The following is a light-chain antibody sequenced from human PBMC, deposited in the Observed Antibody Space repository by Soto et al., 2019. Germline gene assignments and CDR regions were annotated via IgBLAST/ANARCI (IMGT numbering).Light chain of an antibody. CDR1: QSVSSY. V-gene: IGKV3-11*01. CDR2: DAS. CDR3: QQRSNGIT. J-gene: IGKJ5*01. Sequence: EIVLTQSPATLSLSRGERATLSCRASQSVSSYLAWYQQKPGQAPRLLIYDASNRATGIPARFSGSGSGTDFTLTISSLEPEDFAVYYCQQRSNGITFGQGTRLEIK.